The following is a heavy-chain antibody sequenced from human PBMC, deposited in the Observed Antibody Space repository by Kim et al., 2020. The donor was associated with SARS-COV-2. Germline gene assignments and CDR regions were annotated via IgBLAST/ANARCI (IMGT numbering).Heavy chain of an antibody. CDR2: ISSSGTII. J-gene: IGHJ4*02. V-gene: IGHV3-48*03. Sequence: GGSLRLSCGASGFTLSSYEMNWVRQAPGKGLEWVSYISSSGTIIYYADSVKGRFTISRDNAKNSLYLQMNSLRVEDTAVYYCARGVRFGELLNYWGQGTL. CDR3: ARGVRFGELLNY. CDR1: GFTLSSYE. D-gene: IGHD3-10*01.